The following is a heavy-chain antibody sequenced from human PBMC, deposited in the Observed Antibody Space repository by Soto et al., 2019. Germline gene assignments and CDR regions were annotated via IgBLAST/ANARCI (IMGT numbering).Heavy chain of an antibody. J-gene: IGHJ4*02. CDR2: ISYDGNNK. CDR1: GFIFSTYG. CDR3: AKDLLLTAITTVGD. D-gene: IGHD4-17*01. V-gene: IGHV3-30*18. Sequence: QVQLVESGGGVVQPGRSLRLSCAVSGFIFSTYGMHWVRQAPGKGLEWLSVISYDGNNKYYADSVKGRFTISRDNSKNTLWLQMDSLRTEDTAVYYCAKDLLLTAITTVGDWGQGTLVTVSS.